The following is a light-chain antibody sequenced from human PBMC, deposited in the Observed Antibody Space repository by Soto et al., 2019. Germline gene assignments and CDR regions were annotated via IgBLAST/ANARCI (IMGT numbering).Light chain of an antibody. Sequence: QSVLTQPPSASGSPGQSVTIPCTGTSSDVGGYNYVSWYQQHPGKAPKLMIYEVTKRPSGVPDRFSGSKSGNTASLTVSGLQAEDEADYYCCSYAGSNNLKVFGTGTKVTVL. V-gene: IGLV2-8*01. CDR3: CSYAGSNNLKV. J-gene: IGLJ1*01. CDR2: EVT. CDR1: SSDVGGYNY.